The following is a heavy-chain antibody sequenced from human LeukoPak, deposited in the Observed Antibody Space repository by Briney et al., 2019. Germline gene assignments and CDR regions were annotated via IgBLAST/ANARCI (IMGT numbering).Heavy chain of an antibody. D-gene: IGHD4-11*01. CDR1: GGSISGYY. J-gene: IGHJ4*02. CDR3: ARGDYTFDY. Sequence: PSETLSLTCTVSGGSISGYYWSWIRQPAGKGLEWVGRMYTSGSTNHNPSLKSRVTMSVDTSKNQYSLKLSSVTAADTAVYYCARGDYTFDYWGQGTLVTVSS. V-gene: IGHV4-4*07. CDR2: MYTSGST.